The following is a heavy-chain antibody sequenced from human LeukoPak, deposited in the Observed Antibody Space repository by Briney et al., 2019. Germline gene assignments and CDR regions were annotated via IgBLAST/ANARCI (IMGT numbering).Heavy chain of an antibody. D-gene: IGHD3-10*01. V-gene: IGHV4-4*07. CDR3: ARGFGSGTSPIDL. CDR1: GRSIRSVY. Sequence: PSETLSLTCTVSGRSIRSVYWNWIRRSAGKGLEWIGRIYATDLTNYNPSLKSRVTLSVDMSKNELSLTLKSVTAADTAVYYCARGFGSGTSPIDLWGQRALVTVSS. CDR2: IYATDLT. J-gene: IGHJ5*02.